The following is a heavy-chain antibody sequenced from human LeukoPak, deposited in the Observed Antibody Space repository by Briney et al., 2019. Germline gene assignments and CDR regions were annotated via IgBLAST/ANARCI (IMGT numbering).Heavy chain of an antibody. CDR3: ARVGSYYDSSGYLNY. CDR2: INPNSGGT. V-gene: IGHV1-2*02. Sequence: GASVKVSCKASGYTFTGYYMHWVRQAPGQGLEWMGWINPNSGGTNYAQKFQGRVTMTRDTSISTAYMELSRLRSDDTAVYYCARVGSYYDSSGYLNYWGQGTLGTVSS. CDR1: GYTFTGYY. D-gene: IGHD3-22*01. J-gene: IGHJ4*02.